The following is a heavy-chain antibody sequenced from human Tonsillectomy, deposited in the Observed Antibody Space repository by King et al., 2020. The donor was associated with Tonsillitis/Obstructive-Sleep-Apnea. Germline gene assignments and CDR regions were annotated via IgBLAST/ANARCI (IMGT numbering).Heavy chain of an antibody. CDR3: ARGEYSGGYQGLYYFDH. Sequence: VQLVESGGGLVQSGGSLRLSCAASGFTFSSCAMSWVRQAPGKGLECVSSISAGGGSTYYANSVKGRFTISRDDSKNTLYLQMSSLRADDTALYYCARGEYSGGYQGLYYFDHWGQGTLVTVSS. CDR2: ISAGGGST. V-gene: IGHV3-23*04. J-gene: IGHJ4*02. CDR1: GFTFSSCA. D-gene: IGHD1-26*01.